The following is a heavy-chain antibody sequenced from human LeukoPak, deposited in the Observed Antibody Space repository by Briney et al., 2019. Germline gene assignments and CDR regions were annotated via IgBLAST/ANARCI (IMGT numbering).Heavy chain of an antibody. CDR2: IYTSGST. CDR1: GGSISSGSYY. D-gene: IGHD3-22*01. J-gene: IGHJ4*02. V-gene: IGHV4-61*02. Sequence: PSETLSLTCTVSGGSISSGSYYWSWIRQPAGKGLEWIGRIYTSGSTNYNPSLKSRVTISVDTSKNQFSLKLSSVTAADTAVYYCARGDLYYDSSGYWFDYWGQGTLVTVSS. CDR3: ARGDLYYDSSGYWFDY.